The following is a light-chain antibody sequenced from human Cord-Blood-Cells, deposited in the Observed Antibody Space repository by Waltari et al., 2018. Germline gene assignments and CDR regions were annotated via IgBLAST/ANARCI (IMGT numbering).Light chain of an antibody. J-gene: IGLJ1*01. CDR3: CSYAGSSTYV. V-gene: IGLV2-23*02. CDR1: SSDVGYYNL. CDR2: EVS. Sequence: QSALNQPASVSGSPGASITIAGTGTSSDVGYYNLLSWYQQHPGKAPKLMIYEVSKRPSGVSNRFSGSKSGNTASLTISGLQAEDEADYYCCSYAGSSTYVFGTGTKVTVL.